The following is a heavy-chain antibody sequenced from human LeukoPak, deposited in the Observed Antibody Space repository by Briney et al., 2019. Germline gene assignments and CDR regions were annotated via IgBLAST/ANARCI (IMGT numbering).Heavy chain of an antibody. CDR3: ARTYSSGWFTVDY. V-gene: IGHV4-59*08. Sequence: PSETLSLTCTVSGGSISSYYWSWIRQPPGKGLEWIGYIYYSGSTNYNPFLKSRVTISVDTSKNQFSLKLSSVTAADTAVYYCARTYSSGWFTVDYWGQGTLVTVSS. CDR2: IYYSGST. J-gene: IGHJ4*02. D-gene: IGHD6-19*01. CDR1: GGSISSYY.